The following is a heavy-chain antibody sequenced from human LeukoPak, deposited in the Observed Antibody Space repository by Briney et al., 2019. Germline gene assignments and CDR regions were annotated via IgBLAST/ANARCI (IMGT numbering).Heavy chain of an antibody. V-gene: IGHV3-7*01. CDR1: GFTFSSYW. Sequence: GGSLRLSCEASGFTFSSYWMTWVRQAPGKGLELVANIKEDGSEKYYVDSVKGRFTISRDNAKNSLYLQMNSLRAEDTAVYHCVYGGSYYVAWGQGTLVTVSS. CDR3: VYGGSYYVA. D-gene: IGHD1-26*01. CDR2: IKEDGSEK. J-gene: IGHJ5*02.